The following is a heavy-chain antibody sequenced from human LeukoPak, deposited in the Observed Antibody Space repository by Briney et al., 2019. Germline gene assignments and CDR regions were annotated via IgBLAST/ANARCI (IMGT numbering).Heavy chain of an antibody. CDR3: ARGRAGLFDY. V-gene: IGHV3-21*01. Sequence: PGGSLRLSCAASGFTFSSYSTNWVRQAPGKGLEWVSSISSNSDYIFYTDSVKGRFTISRDNAQKSLYLQLNSLRAEDTAVYYCARGRAGLFDYWGQGTLVTVS. CDR2: ISSNSDYI. CDR1: GFTFSSYS. J-gene: IGHJ4*02.